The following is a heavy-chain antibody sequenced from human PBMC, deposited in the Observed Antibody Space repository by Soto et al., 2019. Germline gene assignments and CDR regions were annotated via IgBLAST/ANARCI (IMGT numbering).Heavy chain of an antibody. D-gene: IGHD3-3*01. Sequence: GASVKVSCKTSGYTFTNYYIHWVRQAPGQGLEWMGWINPNSGATKYAQKFQASVTMTRDTSITTASLELRRLRSDDTAVYYCARDRRDDFWCSEGPYYKYMDVCGKGPPVTVS. V-gene: IGHV1-2*04. J-gene: IGHJ6*03. CDR3: ARDRRDDFWCSEGPYYKYMDV. CDR2: INPNSGAT. CDR1: GYTFTNYY.